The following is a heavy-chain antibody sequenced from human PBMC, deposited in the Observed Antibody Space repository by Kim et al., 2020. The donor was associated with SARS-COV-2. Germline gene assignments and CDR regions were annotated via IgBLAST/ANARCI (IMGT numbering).Heavy chain of an antibody. J-gene: IGHJ6*02. V-gene: IGHV7-4-1*02. CDR2: INTNTGNP. CDR1: GYTFTSYA. D-gene: IGHD3-16*01. Sequence: ASVKVSCKASGYTFTSYAMNWVRQAPGQGLEWMGWINTNTGNPTYAQGFTGRFVFSLDTSVSTAYLQISSLKAEDTAVYYCARLSGPHQRGRTGNYYYGMDVWGQGTTVTVSS. CDR3: ARLSGPHQRGRTGNYYYGMDV.